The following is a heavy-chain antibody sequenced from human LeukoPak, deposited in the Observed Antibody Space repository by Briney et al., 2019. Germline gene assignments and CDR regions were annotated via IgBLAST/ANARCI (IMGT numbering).Heavy chain of an antibody. CDR1: GFAFSTYA. V-gene: IGHV3-23*01. Sequence: PGGSLRLSCAASGFAFSTYAMSWVRQAPGKGLQWVSAISGGGTSTYYADSVRGRFTISRDNSKNTLYLQMNSLRAEDTAVYYCAKQIYHTSRNQRETSDYWGQGTLVTVSS. J-gene: IGHJ4*02. D-gene: IGHD2-2*01. CDR3: AKQIYHTSRNQRETSDY. CDR2: ISGGGTST.